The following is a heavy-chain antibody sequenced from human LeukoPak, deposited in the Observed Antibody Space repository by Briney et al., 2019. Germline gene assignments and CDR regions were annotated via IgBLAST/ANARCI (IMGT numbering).Heavy chain of an antibody. D-gene: IGHD3-10*01. CDR2: IYYSGST. J-gene: IGHJ3*02. CDR1: GGSISSYY. CDR3: ARPTPHYGSGRGAFDI. Sequence: TSETLSLTCTVSGGSISSYYWGWIRQPPGKGLEWIGSIYYSGSTYYNPSLKSRVTISVDTSKNQFSLKLSSVTAADTAVYYCARPTPHYGSGRGAFDIWGQGTMVTVSS. V-gene: IGHV4-39*01.